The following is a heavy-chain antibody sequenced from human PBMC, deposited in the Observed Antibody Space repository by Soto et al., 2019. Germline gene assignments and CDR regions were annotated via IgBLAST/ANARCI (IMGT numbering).Heavy chain of an antibody. V-gene: IGHV4-34*01. CDR1: GGSFSGYY. D-gene: IGHD2-2*01. CDR2: INHSGST. Sequence: PSETLSLTCAVYGGSFSGYYWSWIRQPPGKGLEWIGEINHSGSTNYNPSLKSRVTISVDTSKNQFSLKLSSVTAADTAVYYCARGCSSTSCNAGLDYWGQGTLVTVS. CDR3: ARGCSSTSCNAGLDY. J-gene: IGHJ4*02.